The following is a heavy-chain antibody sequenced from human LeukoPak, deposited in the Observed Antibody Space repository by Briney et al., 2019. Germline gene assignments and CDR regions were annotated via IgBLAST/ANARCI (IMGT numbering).Heavy chain of an antibody. CDR1: GDSIFNSNSY. J-gene: IGHJ5*02. CDR3: VVVVGEDWFDP. CDR2: IFSRGNT. V-gene: IGHV4-61*09. Sequence: KPSETLSLTCSVSGDSIFNSNSYWSWMRQPAGKGLEWIGHIFSRGNTNYNPSLKSRVTISVDTSKNQFSLKLSSVTAADTAVYYCVVVVGEDWFDPWGQGTLVTVSS. D-gene: IGHD3-22*01.